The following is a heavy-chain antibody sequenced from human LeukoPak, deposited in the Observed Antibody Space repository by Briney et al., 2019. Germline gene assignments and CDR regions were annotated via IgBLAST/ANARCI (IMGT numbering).Heavy chain of an antibody. V-gene: IGHV3-13*01. Sequence: PGGSLRLSCAVSGFTFSSYDIHWVRQATGKGLEWVSGIGTAGEIYYPGSVKGRFTNSRENAKNSLYLQMNSLRAGDTAVYYCAKDFLIAGRGAFDIWGQGTMVTVSS. D-gene: IGHD6-13*01. CDR3: AKDFLIAGRGAFDI. CDR1: GFTFSSYD. J-gene: IGHJ3*02. CDR2: IGTAGEI.